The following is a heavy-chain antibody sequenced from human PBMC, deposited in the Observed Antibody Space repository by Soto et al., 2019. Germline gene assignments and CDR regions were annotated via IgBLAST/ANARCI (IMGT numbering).Heavy chain of an antibody. J-gene: IGHJ6*02. D-gene: IGHD6-13*01. CDR3: ARDAYSSSWSDYYYGMDV. CDR2: ISSSSDTI. Sequence: GGSLRLSCAASGFTFSDYYMSWIRQAPGKGLQWVSYISSSSDTIYYADSLKGRFTISRDNAKNSLYLQMNSLRDEDTAVYYCARDAYSSSWSDYYYGMDVWGQGTTVTVSS. V-gene: IGHV3-11*04. CDR1: GFTFSDYY.